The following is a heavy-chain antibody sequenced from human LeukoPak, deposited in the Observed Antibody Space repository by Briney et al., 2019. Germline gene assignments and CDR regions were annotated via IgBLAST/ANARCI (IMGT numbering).Heavy chain of an antibody. CDR3: AREHCSSTSCYYYYGIDV. J-gene: IGHJ6*04. Sequence: SETLSLTCAVSGYSISSGYYWGWIRQPPGKGLEWIGSIYHSGSTYYNPSLKSRVTISVDTSKNQFSLKLSSVTAADTAVYYCAREHCSSTSCYYYYGIDVWGKGTTVTVSS. CDR1: GYSISSGYY. V-gene: IGHV4-38-2*02. D-gene: IGHD2-2*01. CDR2: IYHSGST.